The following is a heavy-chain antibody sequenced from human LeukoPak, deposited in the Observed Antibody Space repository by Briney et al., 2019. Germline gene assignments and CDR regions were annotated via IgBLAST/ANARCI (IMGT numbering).Heavy chain of an antibody. V-gene: IGHV3-23*01. CDR2: ISPNGVIT. Sequence: PGGTLRLSCAASGFTFSSHGMNWVRQAPGKGLEWVSGISPNGVITYYADSVKGRFTISRDNSKNTLYLQMNSLRAEDTAVYYCARGGKRRGITLIVATSTPRDAFDIWGKGTMVTVSS. CDR1: GFTFSSHG. J-gene: IGHJ3*02. D-gene: IGHD3-22*01. CDR3: ARGGKRRGITLIVATSTPRDAFDI.